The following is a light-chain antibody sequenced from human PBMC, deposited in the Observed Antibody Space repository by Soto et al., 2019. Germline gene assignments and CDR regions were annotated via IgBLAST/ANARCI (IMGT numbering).Light chain of an antibody. V-gene: IGKV1-39*01. J-gene: IGKJ1*01. CDR1: QSISSY. CDR3: QQSYSTPRTWT. Sequence: DIQMTQSPSSLSASVGDRVTITCRASQSISSYLNWYQQKPGKAPKLLIYAASSLQSGVPSRFSGSGSGIDFTLTISSLQPEDFATYYCQQSYSTPRTWTFGQGTKVEIK. CDR2: AAS.